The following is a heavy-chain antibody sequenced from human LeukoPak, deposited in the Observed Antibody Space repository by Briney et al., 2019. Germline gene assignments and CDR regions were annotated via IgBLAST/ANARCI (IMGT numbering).Heavy chain of an antibody. CDR1: GYTFTSYY. J-gene: IGHJ4*02. V-gene: IGHV1-46*01. CDR3: ARNEGSGLDY. CDR2: INPTGGST. Sequence: EASVKVSCKASGYTFTSYYMHWVRQAPGQGLEWMGFINPTGGSTSYAQKFQGRVSMTRDMSTSSVYMELSSLRSEDTAVYYCARNEGSGLDYWGQGTLVTVSS. D-gene: IGHD1-1*01.